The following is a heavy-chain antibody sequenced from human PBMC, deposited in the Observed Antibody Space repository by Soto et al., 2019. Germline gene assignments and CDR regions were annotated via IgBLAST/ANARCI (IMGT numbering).Heavy chain of an antibody. V-gene: IGHV4-59*08. J-gene: IGHJ5*02. CDR1: GASITSAY. CDR2: IYYIGST. CDR3: ARGKNWFDR. Sequence: SETLSLTCSVSGASITSAYWNWIRQPPGKGLEWVGYIYYIGSTNYNPSLKSRVTMSLDTSNNQLSLDLRLVAAADTAVYYCARGKNWFDRWGQGTLVTVPQ.